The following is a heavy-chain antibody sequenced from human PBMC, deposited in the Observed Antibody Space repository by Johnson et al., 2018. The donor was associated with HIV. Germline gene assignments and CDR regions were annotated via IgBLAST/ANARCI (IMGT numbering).Heavy chain of an antibody. Sequence: VQLVESGGGLVQPGGSLRLSCAASGFIFSRSWMHWVRQVPGKGLVWVSRIYNDGSRTTYADPVRGRFTISRDNSKNTLYLQMNSLRAEDTAVYYCAKDLGTGDDAFDIWGQGTMVTVSS. CDR1: GFIFSRSW. CDR3: AKDLGTGDDAFDI. CDR2: IYNDGSRT. J-gene: IGHJ3*02. V-gene: IGHV3-74*03. D-gene: IGHD7-27*01.